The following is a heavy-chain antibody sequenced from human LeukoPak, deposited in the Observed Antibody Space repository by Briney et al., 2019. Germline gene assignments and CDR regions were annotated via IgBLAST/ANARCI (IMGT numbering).Heavy chain of an antibody. D-gene: IGHD6-19*01. V-gene: IGHV3-21*01. CDR3: ARDEQGLVGN. Sequence: GGSLRLSCAASGFTFNNAWMSWVRQAPGKGLEWVSSISSSTSYIYYAESVKGRFTISRDNAKNSLYLQMNSLRAEDTAVYYCARDEQGLVGNWGQGTLSPSPQ. J-gene: IGHJ4*02. CDR1: GFTFNNAW. CDR2: ISSSTSYI.